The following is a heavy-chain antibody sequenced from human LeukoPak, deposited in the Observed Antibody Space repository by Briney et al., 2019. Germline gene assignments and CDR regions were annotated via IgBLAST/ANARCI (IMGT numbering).Heavy chain of an antibody. CDR1: GFTFSSYS. Sequence: PGGSLRLSCAASGFTFSSYSMNWVPQAPGKGLEWVSSISSRSSYIYQADSTKGRFTISRDNAKNSLYLQMNNLRAEDTAIYYCAVDPRERRDYWGQGTLVTVSS. CDR3: AVDPRERRDY. D-gene: IGHD6-25*01. CDR2: ISSRSSYI. J-gene: IGHJ4*02. V-gene: IGHV3-21*01.